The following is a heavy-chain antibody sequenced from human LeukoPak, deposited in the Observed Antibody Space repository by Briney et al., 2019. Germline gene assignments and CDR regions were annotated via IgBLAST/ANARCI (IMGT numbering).Heavy chain of an antibody. CDR3: ARSSAAEGPTHNWFGP. J-gene: IGHJ5*02. CDR2: INDSRST. CDR1: GGSFNGYY. D-gene: IGHD6-13*01. V-gene: IGHV4-34*01. Sequence: SETLSLTCAVHGGSFNGYYWSWIRQPPGKGLEWIGEINDSRSTKYNPSLKSRVTISVDTSKNQFSLKLNSVTAADTAVYYCARSSAAEGPTHNWFGPWGQGTLVTVPS.